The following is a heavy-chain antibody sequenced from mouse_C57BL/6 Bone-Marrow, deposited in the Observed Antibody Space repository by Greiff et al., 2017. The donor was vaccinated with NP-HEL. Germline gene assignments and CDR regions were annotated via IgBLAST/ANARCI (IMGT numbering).Heavy chain of an antibody. CDR1: GYAFSSSW. CDR3: ARGGATVPYYFDY. Sequence: VKLVESGPELVKPGASVKISCKASGYAFSSSWMNWVKQRPGKGLEWIGRIYPGDGDTNYNGRFKGKATLTADKSSSTAYMQLSSLTSEDSAVYFCARGGATVPYYFDYWGQGTTLTVSS. V-gene: IGHV1-82*01. D-gene: IGHD1-1*01. J-gene: IGHJ2*01. CDR2: IYPGDGDT.